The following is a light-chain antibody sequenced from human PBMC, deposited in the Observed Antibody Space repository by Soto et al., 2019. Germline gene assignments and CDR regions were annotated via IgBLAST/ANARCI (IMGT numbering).Light chain of an antibody. Sequence: PVTVSLSPVERAPLSCRASQSISRTLAWYQQKSGQAPRLLIYGASSRATGIPDRFSGSGSGTDFTLTISRLEPEDFAVYYCQQYGSSPWTFGQGTKVDIK. V-gene: IGKV3-20*01. CDR3: QQYGSSPWT. CDR2: GAS. J-gene: IGKJ1*01. CDR1: QSISRT.